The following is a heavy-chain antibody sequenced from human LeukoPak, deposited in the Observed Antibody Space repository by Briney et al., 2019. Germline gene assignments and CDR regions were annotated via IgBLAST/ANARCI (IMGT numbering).Heavy chain of an antibody. CDR1: GFTFSNYG. J-gene: IGHJ4*02. CDR3: VKPQPGGGFDY. D-gene: IGHD1-14*01. CDR2: ISYDASTK. V-gene: IGHV3-30*18. Sequence: PGGSLRLSCAASGFTFSNYGMQWVRQAPGKGLEWVAVISYDASTKYYADSVKGRFTISRDNSKNTLYLQMSSLRAEDTAVYYCVKPQPGGGFDYWGQGTLVTVSS.